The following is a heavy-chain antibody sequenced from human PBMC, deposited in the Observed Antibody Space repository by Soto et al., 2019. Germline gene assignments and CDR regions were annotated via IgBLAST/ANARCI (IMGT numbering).Heavy chain of an antibody. Sequence: SETLSLTCTVSGGSISSYCWSWIRQPPGKGLEWIGYIYYSGSTNYNPSLKSRVTISVDTSKNQFSLKLSSVTAADTAVYYCARFGSSGYFVDYSGQGTLVTVSS. J-gene: IGHJ4*02. CDR2: IYYSGST. V-gene: IGHV4-59*01. D-gene: IGHD3-22*01. CDR1: GGSISSYC. CDR3: ARFGSSGYFVDY.